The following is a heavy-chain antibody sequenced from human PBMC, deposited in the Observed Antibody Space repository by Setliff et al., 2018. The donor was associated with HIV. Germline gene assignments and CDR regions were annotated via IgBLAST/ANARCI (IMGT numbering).Heavy chain of an antibody. V-gene: IGHV4-61*02. Sequence: PSETLSLTCTVSGDSMTSGSYYWTWIRQPAGKRLGWIGRVTVNGATEYNPSLQSRVTISVDTSENQFSLKVTSVTAADTATYYCSRGPPFDRWGRGTLVTVSS. J-gene: IGHJ2*01. CDR1: GDSMTSGSYY. CDR3: SRGPPFDR. CDR2: VTVNGAT.